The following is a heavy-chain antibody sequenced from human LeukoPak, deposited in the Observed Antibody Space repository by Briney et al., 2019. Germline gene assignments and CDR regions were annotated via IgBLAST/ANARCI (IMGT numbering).Heavy chain of an antibody. CDR2: VWSDGNGK. J-gene: IGHJ6*01. CDR1: GFTFSTYG. CDR3: VSVLTVTFDS. Sequence: PGGSLRLSCAASGFTFSTYGMHWVRQAPGKGLEWVALVWSDGNGKFYADSVKGRFTISRDNSKNTVYLQMNSLRAEDTAVYYCVSVLTVTFDSWGQGTTVTVSS. D-gene: IGHD4-17*01. V-gene: IGHV3-33*01.